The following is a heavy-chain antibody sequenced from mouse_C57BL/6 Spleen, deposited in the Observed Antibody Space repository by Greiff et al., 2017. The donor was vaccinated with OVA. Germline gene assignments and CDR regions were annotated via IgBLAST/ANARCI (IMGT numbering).Heavy chain of an antibody. D-gene: IGHD1-1*01. CDR2: ISSGGSYT. J-gene: IGHJ2*01. V-gene: IGHV5-6*01. CDR1: GFTFSSYG. CDR3: ARHYYGSRRYFEC. Sequence: EVQVVESGGDLVKPGGSLKLSCEASGFTFSSYGMSWVRQTPDKRLEWVATISSGGSYTYYPDSVKGRFTLSRDNAKNTLYLQMSSLKSEDTAMYYGARHYYGSRRYFECWGKGTTGTGS.